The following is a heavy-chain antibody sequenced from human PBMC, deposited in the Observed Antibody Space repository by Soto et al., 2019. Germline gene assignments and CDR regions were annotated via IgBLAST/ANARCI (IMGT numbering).Heavy chain of an antibody. Sequence: EVQVVESGGGLVKPGGSLRLSCVFSGFTFSTYTMNWVRQAPGKGLEWVSSINGRSNYVYYADSVKGRFTISRDNAKNSLHLQMNRLRAEETAIYYCAREDGVVGSSSAFDHWGLGTLVTVSS. CDR2: INGRSNYV. D-gene: IGHD1-26*01. J-gene: IGHJ4*02. CDR3: AREDGVVGSSSAFDH. V-gene: IGHV3-21*01. CDR1: GFTFSTYT.